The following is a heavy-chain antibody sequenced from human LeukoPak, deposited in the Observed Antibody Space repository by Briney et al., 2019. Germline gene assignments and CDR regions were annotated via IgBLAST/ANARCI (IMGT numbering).Heavy chain of an antibody. CDR2: ISYDGSNK. V-gene: IGHV3-30*04. CDR3: ARDRGIVVVVAAQFDY. J-gene: IGHJ4*02. Sequence: GRSLRLSCAASGFTFSSYAIHWVRQAPGKGLEWVAVISYDGSNKYYADSVKGRFTISRDNSKNTLYLQMNSLRAEDTAVYYCARDRGIVVVVAAQFDYWGQGTLVTVSS. CDR1: GFTFSSYA. D-gene: IGHD2-15*01.